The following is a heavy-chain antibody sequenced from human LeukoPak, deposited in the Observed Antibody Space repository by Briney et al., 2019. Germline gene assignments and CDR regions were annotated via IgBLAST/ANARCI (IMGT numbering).Heavy chain of an antibody. CDR2: ISSSGSTI. J-gene: IGHJ5*02. V-gene: IGHV3-48*04. D-gene: IGHD6-6*01. Sequence: GGSLRLSCAASGFTFSSYWMSWVRQAPGKGLEWVSYISSSGSTIYYADSVKGRFTISRDNAKNSLYLQMNSLRAEDTAVYYCARVVDDWFDPWGQGTLVTVSS. CDR3: ARVVDDWFDP. CDR1: GFTFSSYW.